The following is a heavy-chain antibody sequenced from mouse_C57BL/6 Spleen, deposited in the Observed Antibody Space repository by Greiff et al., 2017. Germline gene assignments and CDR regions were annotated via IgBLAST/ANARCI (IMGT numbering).Heavy chain of an antibody. Sequence: QVQLKESGAELVRPGSSVKLSCKASGYTFTSYWMHWVKQRPIQGLEWIGNIDPSDSETHYNQKFKDKATLTVDKSSSTAYMQLSSLTSEDSAVYYCARYVYYGNPDYWGQGTTLTVSS. J-gene: IGHJ2*01. D-gene: IGHD2-1*01. CDR3: ARYVYYGNPDY. CDR1: GYTFTSYW. V-gene: IGHV1-52*01. CDR2: IDPSDSET.